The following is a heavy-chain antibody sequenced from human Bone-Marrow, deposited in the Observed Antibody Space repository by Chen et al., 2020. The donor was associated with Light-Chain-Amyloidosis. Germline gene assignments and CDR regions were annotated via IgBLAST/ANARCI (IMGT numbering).Heavy chain of an antibody. CDR1: GFTFSSYS. CDR2: ISSSSSYI. Sequence: EVQLVESGGGLVKPGGSLRLSCAASGFTFSSYSMNWVRQAPGKGLEWVSSISSSSSYIYYADSVKARFPLSRDNAKNSLYLQMNSLRAEDMAVYYCASYDPRTYYYYYMDVWGKGTTVTVSS. J-gene: IGHJ6*03. D-gene: IGHD3-3*01. V-gene: IGHV3-21*01. CDR3: ASYDPRTYYYYYMDV.